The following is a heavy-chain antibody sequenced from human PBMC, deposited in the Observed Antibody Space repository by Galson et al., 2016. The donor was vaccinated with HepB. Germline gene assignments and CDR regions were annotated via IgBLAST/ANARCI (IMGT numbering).Heavy chain of an antibody. CDR1: GFAFGSYA. D-gene: IGHD3-10*01. CDR3: AKDRGGRVYFYVMDV. Sequence: SLRLSCAASGFAFGSYAMGWVRQAPGKGLEWVAGIGPDGTRAHYADHVKGRFTISRDNFKNTLSLQINNLGGEDTAVYYCAKDRGGRVYFYVMDVWGQGTTVIVSS. V-gene: IGHV3-23*01. CDR2: IGPDGTRA. J-gene: IGHJ6*02.